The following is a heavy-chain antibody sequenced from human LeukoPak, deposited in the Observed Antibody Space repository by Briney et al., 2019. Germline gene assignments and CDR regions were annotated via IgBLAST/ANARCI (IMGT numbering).Heavy chain of an antibody. Sequence: SETLSLTCSVSGDSVSRSDSYWDWIRQPPGEGLEWIVTIYYSGRTYYSPSLKSRVTMYVDPSNNQFSLNLRSVTAADTAVYYCARRRYYDGSGYPEWGQGTLLSVSS. CDR2: IYYSGRT. CDR3: ARRRYYDGSGYPE. V-gene: IGHV4-39*01. CDR1: GDSVSRSDSY. D-gene: IGHD3-22*01. J-gene: IGHJ1*01.